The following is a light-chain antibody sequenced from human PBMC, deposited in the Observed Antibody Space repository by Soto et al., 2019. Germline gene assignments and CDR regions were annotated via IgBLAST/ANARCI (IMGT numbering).Light chain of an antibody. CDR3: QQYGISPEIS. CDR2: GAS. Sequence: DIVLTQSPGTLSLSPGERATLSCRASQTISDNYLAWYQQKPGQSPRLLISGASIRAPGIPDRFSGSGSETDFTLTISRLEPEDFAFYYCQQYGISPEISFGPGTKVDIK. CDR1: QTISDNY. V-gene: IGKV3-20*01. J-gene: IGKJ3*01.